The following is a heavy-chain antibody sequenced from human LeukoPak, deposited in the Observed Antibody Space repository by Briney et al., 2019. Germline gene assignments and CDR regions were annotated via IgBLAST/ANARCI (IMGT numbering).Heavy chain of an antibody. D-gene: IGHD2-2*01. CDR1: GFTFSSYG. Sequence: GGALRLSCAASGFTFSSYGMSWVRQAPGKGLEWVSAISGSGGSTYYADSVKGRFTISRDNSKNTLYLQMNSLRAEDTAVYYCAKRAGAYCSSTNCFIDYWGQGTLVTVSS. CDR2: ISGSGGST. CDR3: AKRAGAYCSSTNCFIDY. V-gene: IGHV3-23*01. J-gene: IGHJ4*02.